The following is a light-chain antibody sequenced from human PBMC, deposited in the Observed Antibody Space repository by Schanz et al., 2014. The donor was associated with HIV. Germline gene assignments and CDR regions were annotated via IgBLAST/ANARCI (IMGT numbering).Light chain of an antibody. V-gene: IGKV1-9*01. CDR1: QDISTY. CDR3: QQYDSYPYT. J-gene: IGKJ2*01. CDR2: AAS. Sequence: DIQLSQSPSFLSASVGDRVTVPCRASQDISTYLAWYQQKPGKAPNLLIYAASTLHTGVPLRFSGSGSGTDFTLTINGLQPDDFATYYCQQYDSYPYTFGQGTKLEIK.